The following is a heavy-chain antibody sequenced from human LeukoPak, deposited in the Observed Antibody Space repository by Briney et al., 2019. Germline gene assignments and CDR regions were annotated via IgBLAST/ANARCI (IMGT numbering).Heavy chain of an antibody. V-gene: IGHV3-9*01. CDR3: AKEYTGTFSPFPSYFDN. CDR1: GFTFDDYA. J-gene: IGHJ4*02. D-gene: IGHD1-26*01. Sequence: DPGGSLRLSCAASGFTFDDYAMHWVRQAPGKGLEWVSGISWNSGSIGYADSVKGRFTISRDNAKNSLYLQMNSLRAEDTALYYCAKEYTGTFSPFPSYFDNWGQGTLVTVSS. CDR2: ISWNSGSI.